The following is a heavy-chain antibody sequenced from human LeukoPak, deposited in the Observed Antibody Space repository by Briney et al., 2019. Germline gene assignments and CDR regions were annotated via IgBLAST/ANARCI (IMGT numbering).Heavy chain of an antibody. CDR2: ISSSGSTI. CDR1: GFTFSDYY. D-gene: IGHD3-3*01. V-gene: IGHV3-11*04. Sequence: PGGSLRLSCAASGFTFSDYYMSWIRQAPGKGLEWVSYISSSGSTIYYADSVKGRFTISRDNAKNSLYLQMNSLRAEDTAVYYCARGRSRLTIFGAPVVLGANAHAFDIWGQGTMVTVSS. J-gene: IGHJ3*02. CDR3: ARGRSRLTIFGAPVVLGANAHAFDI.